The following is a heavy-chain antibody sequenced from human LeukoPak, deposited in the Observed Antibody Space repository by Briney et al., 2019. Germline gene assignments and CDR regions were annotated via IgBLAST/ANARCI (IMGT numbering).Heavy chain of an antibody. V-gene: IGHV3-7*01. CDR3: ARVGYGDYRIDY. J-gene: IGHJ4*02. CDR1: GFTFSTYW. CDR2: IKQDGSEK. Sequence: GGSLRLSCAASGFTFSTYWMSWVRQAPGKGLEWVANIKQDGSEKYYVDSVKGRFIISRDNAKNSLYLQMNSLRAEDTAVYYCARVGYGDYRIDYWGQGTLVTVSS. D-gene: IGHD4-17*01.